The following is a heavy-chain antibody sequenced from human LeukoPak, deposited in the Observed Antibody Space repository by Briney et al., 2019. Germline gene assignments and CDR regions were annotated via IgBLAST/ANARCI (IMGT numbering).Heavy chain of an antibody. D-gene: IGHD6-13*01. CDR2: MNPNSGNT. CDR1: GYTFTSYD. J-gene: IGHJ5*02. Sequence: GASVKVSCKASGYTFTSYDINWVRQATGQGLEWMGWMNPNSGNTGYAQKFQGRVTMTRNTSISTAYMELSSLRSEDTAVYYCARVLFPEFADQTGYSSSWQTWGQGTLVTVSS. V-gene: IGHV1-8*01. CDR3: ARVLFPEFADQTGYSSSWQT.